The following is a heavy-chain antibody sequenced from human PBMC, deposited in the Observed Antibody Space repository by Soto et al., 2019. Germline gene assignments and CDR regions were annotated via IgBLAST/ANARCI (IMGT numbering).Heavy chain of an antibody. Sequence: QVQLQESGPGLMKPSETLSLTCTVSGASISNYYWSWIRQPPGKGLEWIGYIYYSGSTNYSPSLKSRVTISVDTSKNQFSLKLSSVTAADTAVYYCARLVAEGNVWGKGTTVTVSS. J-gene: IGHJ6*04. D-gene: IGHD2-15*01. V-gene: IGHV4-59*08. CDR1: GASISNYY. CDR3: ARLVAEGNV. CDR2: IYYSGST.